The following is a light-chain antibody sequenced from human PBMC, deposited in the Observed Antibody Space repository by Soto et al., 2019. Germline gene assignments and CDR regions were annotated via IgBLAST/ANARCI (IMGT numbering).Light chain of an antibody. CDR2: EVS. J-gene: IGLJ2*01. Sequence: QSALTQPASVSGSPGPSITISCTGTSSDVGGYNYVSWYQQHPGKAPKLMIYEVSNRPSGVSNRFSGSKSGNTASLTISGLQAEDEADYYCSSYTSSSTLVGFGGGTKLTVL. CDR3: SSYTSSSTLVG. CDR1: SSDVGGYNY. V-gene: IGLV2-14*01.